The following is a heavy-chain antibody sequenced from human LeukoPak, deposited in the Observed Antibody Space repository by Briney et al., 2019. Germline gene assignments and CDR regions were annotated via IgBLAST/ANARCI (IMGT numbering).Heavy chain of an antibody. D-gene: IGHD6-6*01. CDR3: AREQLAYFDY. J-gene: IGHJ4*02. CDR1: GGSFSGYY. CDR2: INHSGST. Sequence: SETLSLTCAVYGGSFSGYYWSWIRQPPGKGLEWIGEINHSGSTNYNPSLKSRVTISVDTSKNQFSLKLSSVTAADTAVYYCAREQLAYFDYWGQGTLVTVSS. V-gene: IGHV4-34*01.